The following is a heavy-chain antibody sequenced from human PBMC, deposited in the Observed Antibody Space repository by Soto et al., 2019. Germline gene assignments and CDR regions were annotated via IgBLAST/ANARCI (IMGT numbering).Heavy chain of an antibody. D-gene: IGHD3-22*01. V-gene: IGHV3-7*05. CDR3: ARYIRNSHDYYNDF. J-gene: IGHJ4*02. CDR1: GFTFSNYF. CDR2: IKQDGSEK. Sequence: EVLLVESGGGFVQPGGSLALSCAASGFTFSNYFMTWVRQAPGKGLEWVANIKQDGSEKYYMDSVKGRFTISRDNAMNSLYLQMNSLRAEDTAVYYCARYIRNSHDYYNDFWGQGTLVTVSS.